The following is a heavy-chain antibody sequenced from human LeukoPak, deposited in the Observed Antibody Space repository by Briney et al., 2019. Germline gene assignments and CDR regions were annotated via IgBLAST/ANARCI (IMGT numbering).Heavy chain of an antibody. V-gene: IGHV4-59*08. J-gene: IGHJ4*02. D-gene: IGHD6-19*01. CDR1: GGSIGSNY. CDR3: AKSGNSGWVIDN. Sequence: PSETLSLTCTVSGGSIGSNYWTWIRQPPGKGLEYIGYIYYTGGTNYNPSLKGRVTISIDTSKNQFSLKLSSVTAADTAVYFCAKSGNSGWVIDNWGQGTLVTVSS. CDR2: IYYTGGT.